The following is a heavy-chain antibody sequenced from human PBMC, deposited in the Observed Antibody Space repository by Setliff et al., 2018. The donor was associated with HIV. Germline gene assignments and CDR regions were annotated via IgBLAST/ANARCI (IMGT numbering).Heavy chain of an antibody. Sequence: GGSLRLSCAASGFTFEDYGMSWVRQAPGKGLEWVSAISGSGRGTYYADSVKGRFTISRDKSKNTVYLQMYSLRAEDTALYYCAKDRVGYCSSISCPGGFDYWGQGTLVTVSS. CDR2: ISGSGRGT. CDR3: AKDRVGYCSSISCPGGFDY. CDR1: GFTFEDYG. V-gene: IGHV3-23*01. D-gene: IGHD2-2*03. J-gene: IGHJ4*02.